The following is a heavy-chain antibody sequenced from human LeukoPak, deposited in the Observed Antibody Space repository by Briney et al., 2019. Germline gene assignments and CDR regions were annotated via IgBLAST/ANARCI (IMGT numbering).Heavy chain of an antibody. J-gene: IGHJ4*02. Sequence: GGSLRLSCSASGFTFSSYAMHRVRQAPGKGLEYVSSISNNGGSTYYADSVKGRFTISRDNPKNTLLLQMSSLRAEDTAVYYCVKDSSSWYGGEYFDYWGQGTLVTVSS. CDR2: ISNNGGST. V-gene: IGHV3-64D*06. CDR1: GFTFSSYA. CDR3: VKDSSSWYGGEYFDY. D-gene: IGHD6-13*01.